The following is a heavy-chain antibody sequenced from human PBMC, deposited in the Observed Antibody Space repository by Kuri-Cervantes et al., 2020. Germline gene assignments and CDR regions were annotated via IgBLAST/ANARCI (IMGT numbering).Heavy chain of an antibody. CDR2: IYYNGTT. CDR3: ARVGATSTRYYYYGMDV. V-gene: IGHV4-39*01. Sequence: SETLSLTCAVSGGSVSVNNYYWGWIRQPPGRGLEWIGSIYYNGTTYYNPSLKSRVTISLDTSKNQFSLKLSFVNAADTAVYYCARVGATSTRYYYYGMDVWGQGTTVTVSS. J-gene: IGHJ6*02. D-gene: IGHD1-26*01. CDR1: GGSVSVNNYY.